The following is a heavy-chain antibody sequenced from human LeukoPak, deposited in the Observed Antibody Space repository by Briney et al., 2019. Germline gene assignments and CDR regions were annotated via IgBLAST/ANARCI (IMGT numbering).Heavy chain of an antibody. J-gene: IGHJ6*02. CDR2: ISSSSSYI. V-gene: IGHV3-21*01. CDR1: GFTFSSYS. D-gene: IGHD4-11*01. CDR3: ARDLAVTTSYYYYYGMDV. Sequence: GGSLTLSCAASGFTFSSYSMNWVRQPPRKGQDWVSSISSSSSYIYYADSVKGRFTISRDNAKNSLYLRMNSVRAEDTAVYYCARDLAVTTSYYYYYGMDVWGQGTTVTVSS.